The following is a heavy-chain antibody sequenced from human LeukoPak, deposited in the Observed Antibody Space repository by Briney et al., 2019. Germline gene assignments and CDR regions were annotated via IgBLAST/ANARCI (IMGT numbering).Heavy chain of an antibody. Sequence: SVKVSCKASGGTFSSYAISWVRQAPGQGLEWMGRIIPILGIANYAQKFQGRVTITADRSTSTAYMELSSLRSEDTAVYYCAREWERGLDYWGQGTLVTVSS. CDR1: GGTFSSYA. J-gene: IGHJ4*02. D-gene: IGHD1-1*01. CDR2: IIPILGIA. CDR3: AREWERGLDY. V-gene: IGHV1-69*04.